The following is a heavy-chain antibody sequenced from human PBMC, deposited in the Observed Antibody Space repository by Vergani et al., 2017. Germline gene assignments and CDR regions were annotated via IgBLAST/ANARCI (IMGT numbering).Heavy chain of an antibody. D-gene: IGHD3-3*01. J-gene: IGHJ5*02. CDR2: IIPILGIA. CDR1: GGTFSSYT. V-gene: IGHV1-69*02. CDR3: ARAIDFWSGYYSDWFDP. Sequence: QVQLVQSGAEVKKPGSSVKVSCKASGGTFSSYTISWVRQAPGQGLEWMGRIIPILGIANYAQKFQGRVTITADKSTSTAYMELSSLRSEDTAVYYCARAIDFWSGYYSDWFDPWGQGTLVTVSS.